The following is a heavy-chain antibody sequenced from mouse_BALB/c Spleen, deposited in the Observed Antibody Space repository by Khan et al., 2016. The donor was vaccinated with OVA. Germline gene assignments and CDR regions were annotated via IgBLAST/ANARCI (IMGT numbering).Heavy chain of an antibody. CDR2: IWSDGST. D-gene: IGHD2-10*01. Sequence: QVQLKESGPGLVAPSQSLSITCTISGFSLTNYGVHWVRQPPGKGLAWLVVIWSDGSTTYDSALKSRLTISKDNSKSQVFLEMDSLQTDDTAMYYCARQPYYHYYIMDYWGQGTSVTVSS. J-gene: IGHJ4*01. CDR3: ARQPYYHYYIMDY. CDR1: GFSLTNYG. V-gene: IGHV2-6-1*01.